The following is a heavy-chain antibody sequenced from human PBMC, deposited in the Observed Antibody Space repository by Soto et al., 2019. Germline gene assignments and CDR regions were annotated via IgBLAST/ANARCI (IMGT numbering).Heavy chain of an antibody. CDR1: GGSFSGYY. CDR3: ARRKYIWGSYRDRAFDI. D-gene: IGHD3-16*02. J-gene: IGHJ3*02. V-gene: IGHV4-34*01. CDR2: INHSGST. Sequence: QVQLQQWGAGLLKPSETLSLSCAVYGGSFSGYYWSWIRHPPGKGLEWIGEINHSGSTNYNPSLKSRVTISVDTSKNQFSLKLSSVTAADTAVYYCARRKYIWGSYRDRAFDIWGQGTMVTVSS.